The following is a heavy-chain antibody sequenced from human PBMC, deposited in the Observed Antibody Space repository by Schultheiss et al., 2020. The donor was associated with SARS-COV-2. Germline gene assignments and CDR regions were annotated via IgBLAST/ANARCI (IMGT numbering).Heavy chain of an antibody. CDR1: GVSISSYC. J-gene: IGHJ4*02. CDR2: IHVSGIT. V-gene: IGHV4-59*12. CDR3: ARRMGFGDWSFDS. D-gene: IGHD3-10*01. Sequence: SETLSLTCTVSGVSISSYCWNWIRQSPGKGLEWIGFIHVSGITNYNPSLKSRVTISLDTSKNQFSLKLTSVTAADTAVYYCARRMGFGDWSFDSWGQGTLVTVSS.